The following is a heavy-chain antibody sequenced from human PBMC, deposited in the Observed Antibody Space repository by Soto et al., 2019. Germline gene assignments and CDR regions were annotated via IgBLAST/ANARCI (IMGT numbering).Heavy chain of an antibody. D-gene: IGHD1-26*01. V-gene: IGHV4-39*01. J-gene: IGHJ4*02. Sequence: PLTGTVFGGYISSGSYYWIWIREPPGKGLEWIGSIYYSGSTYYNPSLKSRVTISVDTSKNQFSLKLSSVTAADTAVYYCARPSGSYLYYFDYWGQLTL. CDR3: ARPSGSYLYYFDY. CDR2: IYYSGST. CDR1: GGYISSGSYY.